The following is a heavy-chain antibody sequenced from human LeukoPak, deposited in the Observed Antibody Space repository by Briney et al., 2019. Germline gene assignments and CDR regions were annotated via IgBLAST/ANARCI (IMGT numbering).Heavy chain of an antibody. D-gene: IGHD5-18*01. Sequence: SETLSLTCTVSGGSISSYYWSWIRQPPGKGLEWIGYIYYSGSTNYNPSLKSRVTISVDTSKNQFSLKLSSVTAADTAVYYCARGGGYSYGYEDYWGQGTLVTVSS. V-gene: IGHV4-59*12. CDR3: ARGGGYSYGYEDY. CDR1: GGSISSYY. CDR2: IYYSGST. J-gene: IGHJ4*02.